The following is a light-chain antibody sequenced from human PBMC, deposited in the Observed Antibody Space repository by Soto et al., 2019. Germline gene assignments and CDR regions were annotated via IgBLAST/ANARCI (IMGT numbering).Light chain of an antibody. CDR2: EVN. CDR1: SSDSGTYDY. J-gene: IGLJ1*01. CDR3: FSFPTTSPHV. Sequence: QSVLTHPASRSGSPGQSITISCSATSSDSGTYDYVPWFQQHPGKAPKLMISEVNNRPSVVSNHFSGSKSGNTAYLTISALQVEDQAEYLCFSFPTTSPHVFGPGTKVAVL. V-gene: IGLV2-14*01.